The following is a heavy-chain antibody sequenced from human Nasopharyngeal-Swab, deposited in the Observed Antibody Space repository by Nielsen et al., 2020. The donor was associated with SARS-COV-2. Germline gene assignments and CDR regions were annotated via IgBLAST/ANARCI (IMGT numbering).Heavy chain of an antibody. CDR2: IYYSGST. J-gene: IGHJ2*01. D-gene: IGHD6-13*01. Sequence: SETLSLTCTVSGGSISSSSYYWGWIRQPPGKGLEWIGSIYYSGSTYYNPSLKSRVTISVDTSKNQFSLKLSSVTAADTAVYYCARHSSWYLTYYWYFDLWGRGTLATVSS. CDR1: GGSISSSSYY. V-gene: IGHV4-39*01. CDR3: ARHSSWYLTYYWYFDL.